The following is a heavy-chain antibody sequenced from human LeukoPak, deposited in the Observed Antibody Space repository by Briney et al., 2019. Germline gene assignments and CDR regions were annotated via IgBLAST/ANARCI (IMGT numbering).Heavy chain of an antibody. CDR3: ARGIATITQDSFDV. CDR1: GGSISNYY. CDR2: IHSSGST. D-gene: IGHD1-26*01. Sequence: PSETLSLTCTVSGGSISNYYWGWIRQSAGKGLEWIGRIHSSGSTNFNPSLRSRVTMSADTSKHQFSLWLTSVTAADTALYYCARGIATITQDSFDVWGLGTMVTVSS. V-gene: IGHV4-4*07. J-gene: IGHJ3*01.